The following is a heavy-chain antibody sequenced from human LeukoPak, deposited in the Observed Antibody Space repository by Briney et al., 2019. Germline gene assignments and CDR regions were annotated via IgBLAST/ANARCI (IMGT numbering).Heavy chain of an antibody. CDR1: GGSFSGYY. Sequence: SETLSLTCAVYGGSFSGYYWSWIRQTPEKGLEWIGEMNPSGSTSYNPSLKSRVTISVDTSKNQFSLKLSSVTAADTAVYYCARGRQDVTMIVVVMTAVSYYLDVWGKGTTVTVS. D-gene: IGHD3-22*01. CDR2: MNPSGST. V-gene: IGHV4-34*01. CDR3: ARGRQDVTMIVVVMTAVSYYLDV. J-gene: IGHJ6*03.